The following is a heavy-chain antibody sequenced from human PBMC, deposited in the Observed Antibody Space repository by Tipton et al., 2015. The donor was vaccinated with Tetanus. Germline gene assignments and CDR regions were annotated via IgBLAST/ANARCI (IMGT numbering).Heavy chain of an antibody. V-gene: IGHV1-2*02. CDR2: INPNSGGAT. CDR1: GYTFTGNY. Sequence: QLVQSGAEVKKPGASVKVSCTASGYTFTGNYIHWVRQAPGQRLEWMAWINPNSGGATDVARNFQGRVTLTRDASVRTAYMELSGLSPDDTAVYFCAGAYANSAFDFWGQGTRVTVSS. J-gene: IGHJ4*02. CDR3: AGAYANSAFDF. D-gene: IGHD2-2*01.